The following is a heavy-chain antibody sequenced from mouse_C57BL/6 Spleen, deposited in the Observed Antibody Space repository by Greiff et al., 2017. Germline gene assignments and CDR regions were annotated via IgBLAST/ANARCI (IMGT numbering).Heavy chain of an antibody. J-gene: IGHJ2*01. CDR2: INPSSGYT. D-gene: IGHD2-4*01. Sequence: QVQLQQPGAELVMPGASVKLSCKASGYTFTSYTMHWLTQRPGQGLEWIGYINPSSGYTKYNPKFKDKATLTADKSSSTAYMQLGSLTSEDSAVYYCARDDYDAVDYWGQGNTLTVSS. CDR3: ARDDYDAVDY. V-gene: IGHV1S26*01. CDR1: GYTFTSYT.